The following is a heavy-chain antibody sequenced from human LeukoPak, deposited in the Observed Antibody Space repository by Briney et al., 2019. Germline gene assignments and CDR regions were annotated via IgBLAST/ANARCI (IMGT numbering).Heavy chain of an antibody. CDR1: GGSIRGYY. Sequence: SETLSLTCNVSGGSIRGYYWSWIRQPPGKGLEWIERIYTSGSTNYNPSLKSRVTMSVDTSKNQFSLKLSSVTAADTAVYYCARTLPYMDVWGKGTTVTISS. CDR2: IYTSGST. CDR3: ARTLPYMDV. V-gene: IGHV4-4*07. J-gene: IGHJ6*03.